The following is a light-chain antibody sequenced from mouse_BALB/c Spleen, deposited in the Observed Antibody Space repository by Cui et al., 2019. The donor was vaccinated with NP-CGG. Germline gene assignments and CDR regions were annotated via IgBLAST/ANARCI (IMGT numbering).Light chain of an antibody. Sequence: QPVVTQESAFPTSPGETVTLTCRSSTGAVTTSNYANWVQEKPDHLFTGLIGGTNNRAPGVPARFSGSLIGDKAALTITGAQTEDEAIYFCALWYSNHWVFGGGTKLTVL. CDR2: GTN. V-gene: IGLV1*01. CDR3: ALWYSNHWV. CDR1: TGAVTTSNY. J-gene: IGLJ1*01.